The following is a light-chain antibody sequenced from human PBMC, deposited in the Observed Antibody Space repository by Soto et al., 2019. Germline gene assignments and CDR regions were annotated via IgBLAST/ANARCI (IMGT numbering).Light chain of an antibody. V-gene: IGLV2-14*01. Sequence: QSALTQPASVSGSPGQSITISCTGTSSDVGGYNYVSWYQQHPGKAPKLIIYDVSNRPSGVSNRFSGSKSGNTASLTISGLQAEGEADYYCSSYTSRSTLVFGGGTQLTVL. J-gene: IGLJ2*01. CDR1: SSDVGGYNY. CDR2: DVS. CDR3: SSYTSRSTLV.